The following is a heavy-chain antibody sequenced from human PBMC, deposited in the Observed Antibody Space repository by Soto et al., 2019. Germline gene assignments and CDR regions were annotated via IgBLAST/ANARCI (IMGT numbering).Heavy chain of an antibody. D-gene: IGHD1-1*01. J-gene: IGHJ6*02. Sequence: QVQLVESGGGVVQPGRSLRLSCAASGFTFSSYGMHWVRQAPGKGLEWVAVISYDGSNKYYADSVKGRFTISRDNSKNTLYLQMNSLRAEDTAVYYCAKDLASRTNWNDVMGSWDYYGMDVWGQGTTVTVSS. CDR2: ISYDGSNK. CDR3: AKDLASRTNWNDVMGSWDYYGMDV. CDR1: GFTFSSYG. V-gene: IGHV3-30*18.